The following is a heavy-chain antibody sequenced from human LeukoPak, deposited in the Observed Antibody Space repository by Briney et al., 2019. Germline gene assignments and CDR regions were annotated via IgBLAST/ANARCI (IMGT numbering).Heavy chain of an antibody. CDR3: ARDLRTTVTYFDY. V-gene: IGHV1-2*02. CDR1: GYTFTGYY. D-gene: IGHD4-17*01. J-gene: IGHJ4*01. CDR2: INPNSGGT. Sequence: ASVKVSCKASGYTFTGYYMHWVRQAPGQGLEWMGWINPNSGGTNYAQKFQGRVTMTRDTSISTAYMELSRLRSDDTAVYYCARDLRTTVTYFDYWGQGTLVTVSS.